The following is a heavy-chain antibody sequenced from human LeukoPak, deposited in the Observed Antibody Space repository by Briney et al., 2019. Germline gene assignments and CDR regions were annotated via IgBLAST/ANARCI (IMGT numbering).Heavy chain of an antibody. CDR2: LNPNSGAT. CDR3: ARDFQWLVPAEYFQH. V-gene: IGHV1-2*02. D-gene: IGHD6-19*01. J-gene: IGHJ1*01. CDR1: GYTFTGYY. Sequence: ASVKVSCKASGYTFTGYYIHWVRQAPGQGLEWMGWLNPNSGATNVAQKFRGRVTMTRDTSINTAYMEMSSLRSDDTAVYYCARDFQWLVPAEYFQHWGQGTVVTVSS.